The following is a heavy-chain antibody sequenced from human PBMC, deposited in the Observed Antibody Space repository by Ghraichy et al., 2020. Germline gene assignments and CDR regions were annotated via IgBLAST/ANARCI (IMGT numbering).Heavy chain of an antibody. V-gene: IGHV3-33*01. CDR2: IWYDGSNK. Sequence: GGSLRLSCAASGFTFSSYGMHWVRQAPGKGLEWVAVIWYDGSNKYYADSVKGRFTISRDNSKNTLYLQMNSLRAEDTAVYYCARTLVDNDYYGMDVWGQGTTVTVSS. CDR3: ARTLVDNDYYGMDV. D-gene: IGHD5-12*01. J-gene: IGHJ6*02. CDR1: GFTFSSYG.